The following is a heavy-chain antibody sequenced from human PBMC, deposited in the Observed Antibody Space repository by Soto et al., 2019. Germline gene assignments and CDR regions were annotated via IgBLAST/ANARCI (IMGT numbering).Heavy chain of an antibody. CDR2: ISYDGSNK. CDR3: ARAAGIQLWSFDY. CDR1: GFTFSSYA. D-gene: IGHD5-18*01. V-gene: IGHV3-30-3*01. Sequence: PGGSLRLSCAASGFTFSSYAMHWVRQAPGKGLEWVAVISYDGSNKYYADSAKGRFTISRDNSKNTLYLQMNSLRAEDTAVYYCARAAGIQLWSFDYWGQGTLVTVSS. J-gene: IGHJ4*02.